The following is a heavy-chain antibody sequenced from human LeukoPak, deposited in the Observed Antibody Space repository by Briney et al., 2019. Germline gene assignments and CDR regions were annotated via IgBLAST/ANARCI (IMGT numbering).Heavy chain of an antibody. Sequence: PGGSLRLSCAASGFTFSSYAMSWVRQAPGKGLEWVSAISGSGGSTYYADSVKGRFTISRDNSKNTLYLQMNSLRAEDTAVYYCAKDQTGFVAAAALDYWGQGTLVTVSS. CDR3: AKDQTGFVAAAALDY. J-gene: IGHJ4*02. D-gene: IGHD6-13*01. CDR1: GFTFSSYA. V-gene: IGHV3-23*01. CDR2: ISGSGGST.